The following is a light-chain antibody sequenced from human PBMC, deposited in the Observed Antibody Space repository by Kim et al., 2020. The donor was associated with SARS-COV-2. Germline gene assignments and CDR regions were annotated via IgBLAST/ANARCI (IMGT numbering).Light chain of an antibody. CDR3: QQSYTRRT. Sequence: DIQMTQSPSSLSASVGDRVTITCRASQSISSYLNWYQQKPGKAPKLLIYAASSLQSGVPSRFSCSGSGTDFTLTISSLQPEDFATYSCQQSYTRRTFGQGTKLEI. CDR1: QSISSY. V-gene: IGKV1-39*01. CDR2: AAS. J-gene: IGKJ2*01.